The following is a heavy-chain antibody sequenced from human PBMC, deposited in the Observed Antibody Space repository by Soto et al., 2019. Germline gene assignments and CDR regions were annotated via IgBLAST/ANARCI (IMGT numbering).Heavy chain of an antibody. Sequence: EVLLLESGGGLVQPGGSLRLSCTTSGFTFSNYAMSWVRQAPGKGLEWVSGISNSGASTYYADSVKGRFTISRDNSKNTLSLQMNSQRAEDTAIYYCAKVRHYYTTFDYWGQGTLVTVSS. CDR1: GFTFSNYA. CDR3: AKVRHYYTTFDY. D-gene: IGHD1-26*01. V-gene: IGHV3-23*01. CDR2: ISNSGAST. J-gene: IGHJ4*02.